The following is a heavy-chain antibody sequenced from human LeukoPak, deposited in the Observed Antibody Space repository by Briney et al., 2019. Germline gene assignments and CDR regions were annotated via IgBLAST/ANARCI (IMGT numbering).Heavy chain of an antibody. Sequence: GGSLRLSCAASGITFINYSMTWVRQAPGKGLEWVTLISYDGSNKYYADSVKGRFTISRDNSKNTLYLQMNSLRAEDTAVYYCAKDYRPHDFWSGLVDYWGQGTLVTVSS. D-gene: IGHD3-3*01. J-gene: IGHJ4*02. CDR3: AKDYRPHDFWSGLVDY. CDR2: ISYDGSNK. V-gene: IGHV3-30*18. CDR1: GITFINYS.